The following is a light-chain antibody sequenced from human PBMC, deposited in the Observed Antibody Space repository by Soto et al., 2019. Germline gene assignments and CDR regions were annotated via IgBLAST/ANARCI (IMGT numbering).Light chain of an antibody. J-gene: IGKJ1*01. CDR2: GAS. Sequence: EIVMTQSPATLSVSPGGRATLSCRASQSISDTLAWYQQKPGQAPRLLIYGASSRATGIPDRFSGSGSGTDFTLIISRLEPEDFAVYYCQQFGNSLPWTFGQGTKVDIK. CDR1: QSISDT. V-gene: IGKV3-20*01. CDR3: QQFGNSLPWT.